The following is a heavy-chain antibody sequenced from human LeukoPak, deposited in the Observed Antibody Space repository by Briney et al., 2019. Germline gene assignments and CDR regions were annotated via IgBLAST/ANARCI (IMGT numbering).Heavy chain of an antibody. CDR1: GGSISSYY. CDR2: IYTSGST. Sequence: ASETLSLTCTVSGGSISSYYWSWIRQPAGKGLEWIGRIYTSGSTNYNPSLKSRVTMSVDTSKNQFSLKLSSVTAADTAVYYCARGKTYYYDSSGYRHPFDYWGQGTLVTVSS. J-gene: IGHJ4*02. D-gene: IGHD3-22*01. V-gene: IGHV4-4*07. CDR3: ARGKTYYYDSSGYRHPFDY.